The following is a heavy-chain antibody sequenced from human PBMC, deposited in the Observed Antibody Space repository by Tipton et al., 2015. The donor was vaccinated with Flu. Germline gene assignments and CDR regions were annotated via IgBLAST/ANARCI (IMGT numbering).Heavy chain of an antibody. CDR3: ARVGDLWSGTNYGLDV. CDR2: IYYSGST. Sequence: TLSLTCTVSGGSISSYYWSWIRQPPGKGLEWIGYIYYSGSTNYNPYLKSRVTISVDTSKNQFSLKLSSVTAADTAVYYCARVGDLWSGTNYGLDVWGQGTTVTVSS. D-gene: IGHD3-3*01. CDR1: GGSISSYY. J-gene: IGHJ6*02. V-gene: IGHV4-59*01.